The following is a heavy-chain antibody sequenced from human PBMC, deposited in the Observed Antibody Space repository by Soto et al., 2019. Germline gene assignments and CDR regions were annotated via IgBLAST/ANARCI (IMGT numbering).Heavy chain of an antibody. CDR3: AKAIYGEERPYGMDV. CDR2: ISGSGGST. Sequence: GGSLRLSCAASGFTFSSYAMSWVRQAPGKGLEWVSAISGSGGSTYYADSVKGRFTISRDNSKNTLYLQMNSLRAEDTAVYYCAKAIYGEERPYGMDVWGQGTTVTVSS. CDR1: GFTFSSYA. J-gene: IGHJ6*02. V-gene: IGHV3-23*01. D-gene: IGHD4-17*01.